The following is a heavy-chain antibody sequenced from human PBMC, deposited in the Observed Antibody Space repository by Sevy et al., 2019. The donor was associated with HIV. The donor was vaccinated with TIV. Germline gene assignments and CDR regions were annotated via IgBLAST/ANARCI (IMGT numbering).Heavy chain of an antibody. D-gene: IGHD2-2*01. CDR3: AKTGYCISTSCYRFDY. CDR1: GFTFSSYA. Sequence: GGSLRLSCAASGFTFSSYAMSWVRQAPGKGLERVSAISGSGGSTYYADSVKGRFTISRDNSKNTLYLQMNSLRAEDTAVYYCAKTGYCISTSCYRFDYWGQGTLVTVSS. V-gene: IGHV3-23*01. CDR2: ISGSGGST. J-gene: IGHJ4*02.